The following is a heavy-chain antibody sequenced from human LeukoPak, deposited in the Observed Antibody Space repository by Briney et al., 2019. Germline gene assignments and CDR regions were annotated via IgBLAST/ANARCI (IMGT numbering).Heavy chain of an antibody. CDR3: ARVCRGRYYCGMDV. Sequence: ASVKVSCKASGYTFTSYYMHWVRQAPGQGLEWIGWINPNSGGTNYAQKFQGRVTMTRDTSISTAYMELSRLRSDDTAVYYCARVCRGRYYCGMDVWGQGTTVTVSS. J-gene: IGHJ6*02. CDR2: INPNSGGT. CDR1: GYTFTSYY. D-gene: IGHD5-24*01. V-gene: IGHV1-2*02.